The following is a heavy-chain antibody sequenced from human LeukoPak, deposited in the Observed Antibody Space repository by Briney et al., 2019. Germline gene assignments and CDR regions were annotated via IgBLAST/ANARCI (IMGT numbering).Heavy chain of an antibody. CDR1: GFTFSSYA. CDR2: ISYDGSNK. D-gene: IGHD2-21*02. J-gene: IGHJ4*02. CDR3: AKELSGLIVVVTNYFDY. Sequence: GRSLRLSCAASGFTFSSYAMHWVRQAPGKGLEWVAVISYDGSNKYYADSVKGRFTISRDNSKNTLYLQMNSLRAEDTAVYYCAKELSGLIVVVTNYFDYWGQGTLVTVSS. V-gene: IGHV3-30-3*01.